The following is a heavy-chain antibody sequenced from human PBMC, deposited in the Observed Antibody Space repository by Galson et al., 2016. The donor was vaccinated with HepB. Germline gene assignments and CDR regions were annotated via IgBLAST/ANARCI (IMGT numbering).Heavy chain of an antibody. D-gene: IGHD7-27*01. CDR3: ARDLPAVGTDTGG. CDR2: IYSGGGT. CDR1: GVTISNNY. V-gene: IGHV3-53*01. Sequence: SMRLSCAASGVTISNNYMRWVRQAPGKGLEWVSLIYSGGGTGYADSVKGRFTISRDHSKKPLYLQMNSLRVEDTAAYYCARDLPAVGTDTGGWGQGTLVTVSS. J-gene: IGHJ4*02.